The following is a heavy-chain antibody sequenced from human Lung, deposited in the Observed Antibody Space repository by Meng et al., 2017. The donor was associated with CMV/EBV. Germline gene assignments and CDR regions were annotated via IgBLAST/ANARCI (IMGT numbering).Heavy chain of an antibody. CDR1: GDSVSSNSAA. J-gene: IGHJ4*02. CDR3: ARFGTVGAGSGVYFDY. CDR2: TYYRSKWYN. Sequence: LSCAISGDSVSSNSAAWNWIRQSPSRGLEWLGRTYYRSKWYNDYAVSVKSRITINPDTSKNQFSLQLNSVTPEDTAVYYCARFGTVGAGSGVYFDYWGQGTLVTVSS. D-gene: IGHD3-10*01. V-gene: IGHV6-1*01.